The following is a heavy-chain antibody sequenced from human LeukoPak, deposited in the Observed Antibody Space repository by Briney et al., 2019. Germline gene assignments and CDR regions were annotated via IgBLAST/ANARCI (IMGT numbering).Heavy chain of an antibody. CDR2: IYPGDSDT. CDR1: GYTFTSYW. CDR3: ARRRRSSENWFDP. J-gene: IGHJ5*02. Sequence: GESLKISCEGSGYTFTSYWIAWVRQMPGKGLEWMGIIYPGDSDTRYSPSFQGQVTISADKSISTAYLQWSSLKASDTAMYYCARRRRSSENWFDPWGQGTLVTVSS. V-gene: IGHV5-51*01. D-gene: IGHD6-19*01.